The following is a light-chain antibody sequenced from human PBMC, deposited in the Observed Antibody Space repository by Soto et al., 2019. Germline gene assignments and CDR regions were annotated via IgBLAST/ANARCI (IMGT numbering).Light chain of an antibody. Sequence: QSVLTQPPSASGTPGQRGTISCSGSSSNIGSNTVNWYQQLPGTAPKLLIYSNNQRPSGVPDRFSGSKSGTSASLAISGLQSEDEADYYRAAWDDSLNGYVFGTGTKV. CDR3: AAWDDSLNGYV. J-gene: IGLJ1*01. CDR1: SSNIGSNT. V-gene: IGLV1-44*01. CDR2: SNN.